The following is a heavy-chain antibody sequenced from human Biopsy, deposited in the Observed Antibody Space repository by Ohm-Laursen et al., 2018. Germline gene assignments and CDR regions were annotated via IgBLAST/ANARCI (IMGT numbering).Heavy chain of an antibody. V-gene: IGHV4-31*01. J-gene: IGHJ5*02. CDR1: GGSISSGGSY. CDR3: ARGDYFDSNGYFWFDP. CDR2: IFNSANT. Sequence: PSQTLSLTCTVSGGSISSGGSYWSWIRQRPGKGLEWIGYIFNSANTYYNPSLKNLIIISGDTPKNQFSLKLNSVTAADTAVYYCARGDYFDSNGYFWFDPWGQGTLVTVSS. D-gene: IGHD3-22*01.